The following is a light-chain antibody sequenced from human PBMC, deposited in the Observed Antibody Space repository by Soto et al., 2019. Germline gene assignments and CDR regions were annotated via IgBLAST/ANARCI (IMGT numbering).Light chain of an antibody. J-gene: IGLJ1*01. CDR1: SSDVGSYNL. CDR2: EGT. CDR3: CSYASSSTYV. V-gene: IGLV2-23*01. Sequence: QSVLTQPASVSGSPGHSITISCTGTSSDVGSYNLVSWYQQHPGKAPKLMIYEGTKRPSGVSDRFSGSRSGNTASLTISGLQAEDEADYYCCSYASSSTYVFGPGTKVT.